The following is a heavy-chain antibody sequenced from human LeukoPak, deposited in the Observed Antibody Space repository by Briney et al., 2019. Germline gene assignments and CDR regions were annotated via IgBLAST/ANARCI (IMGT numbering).Heavy chain of an antibody. Sequence: GASLKVSCMASGYTFTGDYMHWVRQAPGQGLEWMGWINPNSGGTNYAQKIQCRVTMTKETSISTAYMELSRLRCDDTAVYYWGREGKVLCWGQGTMVTVSS. D-gene: IGHD2-21*01. CDR3: GREGKVLC. V-gene: IGHV1-2*02. J-gene: IGHJ4*02. CDR1: GYTFTGDY. CDR2: INPNSGGT.